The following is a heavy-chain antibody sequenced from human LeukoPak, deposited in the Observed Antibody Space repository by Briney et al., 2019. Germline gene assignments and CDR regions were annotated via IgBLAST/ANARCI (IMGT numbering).Heavy chain of an antibody. CDR3: ASASWSSGYDAFDI. V-gene: IGHV4-38-2*02. D-gene: IGHD3-22*01. CDR1: GYSISSGYY. CDR2: IYHSGST. J-gene: IGHJ3*02. Sequence: SETLSLTCTVSGYSISSGYYWGWIRQPPGKGLEWIGSIYHSGSTYYNPSLKSRVTISEDTSKNQFSLKLSSVTAADTAVYYCASASWSSGYDAFDIWGQGTMVTVSS.